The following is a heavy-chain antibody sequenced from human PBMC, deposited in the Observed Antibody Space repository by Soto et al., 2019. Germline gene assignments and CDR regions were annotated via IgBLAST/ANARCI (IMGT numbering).Heavy chain of an antibody. CDR1: GFTFSSYA. V-gene: IGHV3-23*01. J-gene: IGHJ4*02. CDR2: ISGSGGST. D-gene: IGHD6-13*01. Sequence: EVQLLESGGGLVQPGGSLRLSCAASGFTFSSYAMSWVRQAPGQGLEWVSAISGSGGSTYYADSVKGRFTISRDNSKNTLYLHRNSLRAEDTAVYYCAKDEGSSPPVRYWGQGTLVTVSS. CDR3: AKDEGSSPPVRY.